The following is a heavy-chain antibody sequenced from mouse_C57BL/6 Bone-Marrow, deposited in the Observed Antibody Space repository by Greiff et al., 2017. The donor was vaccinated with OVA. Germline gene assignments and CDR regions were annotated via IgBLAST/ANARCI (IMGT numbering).Heavy chain of an antibody. CDR1: GYTFTNYW. CDR2: IYPGGGYT. Sequence: VQRVESGAELVRPGTSVKMSCKASGYTFTNYWIGWAKQRPGHGLEWIGDIYPGGGYTNYNEKFKGKATLTADKSSSTAYMQFSSLTSEDSAIYYCARCRYDGADYWGQGTSVTVSS. D-gene: IGHD2-12*01. V-gene: IGHV1-63*01. J-gene: IGHJ4*01. CDR3: ARCRYDGADY.